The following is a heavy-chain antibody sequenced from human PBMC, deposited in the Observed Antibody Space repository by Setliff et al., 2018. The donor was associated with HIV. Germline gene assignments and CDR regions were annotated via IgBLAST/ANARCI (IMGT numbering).Heavy chain of an antibody. CDR3: ASRYSSLGHFQH. J-gene: IGHJ1*01. Sequence: WVRQMPGRGLEWMGIIYNSGSSYYNPSLKSRITISVDTSKNQFSLKVKSVTAADTAVYYCASRYSSLGHFQHWGQGTLVT. CDR2: IYNSGSS. D-gene: IGHD6-13*01. V-gene: IGHV4-31*02.